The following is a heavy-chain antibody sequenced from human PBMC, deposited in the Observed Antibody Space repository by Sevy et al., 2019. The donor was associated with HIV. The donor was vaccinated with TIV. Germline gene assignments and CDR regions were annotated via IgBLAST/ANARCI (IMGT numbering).Heavy chain of an antibody. CDR1: GGSISSGDYY. CDR3: ASQNSSSSLPFDY. D-gene: IGHD6-6*01. Sequence: SETLSLTCTVSGGSISSGDYYWSLIRQPPGKGLEWIGYIYYSGSTYYNPSLKNRITISIDTSKKQFSLKLSSVTAADTAVYYCASQNSSSSLPFDYWGQGTLVTVSS. V-gene: IGHV4-30-4*01. J-gene: IGHJ4*02. CDR2: IYYSGST.